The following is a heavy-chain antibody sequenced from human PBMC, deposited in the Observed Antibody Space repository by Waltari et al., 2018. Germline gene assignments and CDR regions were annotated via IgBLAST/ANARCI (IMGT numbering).Heavy chain of an antibody. CDR3: ARPLGCSGGSCPDYYYYMDV. Sequence: QVQLVQSGAEVKKPGSSVKVSCKASGGTFSSYAISWVRQAPGQGPEWMGGIIPILGIANYAQKFQGRVTITADKSTSTAYMELSSLRSEDTAVYYCARPLGCSGGSCPDYYYYMDVWGKGTTVTVSS. CDR1: GGTFSSYA. D-gene: IGHD2-15*01. CDR2: IIPILGIA. J-gene: IGHJ6*03. V-gene: IGHV1-69*10.